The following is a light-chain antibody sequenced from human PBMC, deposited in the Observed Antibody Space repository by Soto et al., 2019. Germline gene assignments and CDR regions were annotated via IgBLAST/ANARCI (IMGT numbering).Light chain of an antibody. V-gene: IGKV1-5*01. J-gene: IGKJ5*01. Sequence: RLSQSPSSLSASVGDTVTISCRASQDIYTYLAWYQQKPGKAPTLLIFDASSLHHGVPPRFAGSGSGSEFTLTINRLQADDFATYYCQHYTLYLAPFGQGTRV. CDR2: DAS. CDR3: QHYTLYLAP. CDR1: QDIYTY.